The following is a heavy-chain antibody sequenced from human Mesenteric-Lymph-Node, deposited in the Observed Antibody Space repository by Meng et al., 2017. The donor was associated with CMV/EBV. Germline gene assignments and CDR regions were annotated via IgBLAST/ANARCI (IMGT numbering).Heavy chain of an antibody. V-gene: IGHV3-20*04. D-gene: IGHD6-19*01. CDR1: GFTFDDYG. CDR2: INWNGGST. Sequence: GESLKISCAASGFTFDDYGMSWVRQAPGEGLEWVSGINWNGGSTGYADSVKGRFTISRDNAKNSLYLQMNSLRAEDTALYYCARGEQWLVRGYFDYWGQGTLVTVSS. J-gene: IGHJ4*02. CDR3: ARGEQWLVRGYFDY.